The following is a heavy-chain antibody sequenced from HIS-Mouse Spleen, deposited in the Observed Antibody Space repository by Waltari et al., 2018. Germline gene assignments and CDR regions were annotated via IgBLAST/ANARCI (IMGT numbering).Heavy chain of an antibody. Sequence: QLQLQESGPGLVKPSETLSLTCTVSGGSIRSSSYYWGWIRQPTGKGLEWIGIIYYSGSTYYNPSLKSRVTISVDTSKNQFSLKLSSVTAADTAVYYCASNWGIGAFDIWGQGTMVTVSS. CDR3: ASNWGIGAFDI. D-gene: IGHD7-27*01. V-gene: IGHV4-39*01. CDR2: IYYSGST. CDR1: GGSIRSSSYY. J-gene: IGHJ3*02.